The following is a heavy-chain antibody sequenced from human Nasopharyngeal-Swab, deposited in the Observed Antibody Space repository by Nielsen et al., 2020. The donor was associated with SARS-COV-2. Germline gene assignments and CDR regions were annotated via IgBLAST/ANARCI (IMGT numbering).Heavy chain of an antibody. CDR3: ARDSRVDIVATIRAFDY. CDR1: GGSISSSSYY. V-gene: IGHV4-39*07. Sequence: SETLSLTCTVSGGSISSSSYYWGWIRQPPGKGLEWIGSIYYSGSTYYNPSLKSRVTISVDTSKNQFSLKLSSVTAADTAVYYCARDSRVDIVATIRAFDYWGQGTLVTVSS. D-gene: IGHD5-12*01. CDR2: IYYSGST. J-gene: IGHJ4*02.